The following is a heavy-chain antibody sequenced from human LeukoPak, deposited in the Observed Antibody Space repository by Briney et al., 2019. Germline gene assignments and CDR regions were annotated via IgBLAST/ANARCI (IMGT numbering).Heavy chain of an antibody. D-gene: IGHD3-16*01. V-gene: IGHV3-33*01. CDR2: IWYDGSNK. CDR3: ARDRPGDLAFDP. Sequence: GRSLRLSCAASGFTFSSYGMHWVRQAPGKGLGWVAVIWYDGSNKYYADSVKGRFTISRDNSKNTLYLQMNSLRAEDTAVYYCARDRPGDLAFDPWGQGTLVTVSS. J-gene: IGHJ5*02. CDR1: GFTFSSYG.